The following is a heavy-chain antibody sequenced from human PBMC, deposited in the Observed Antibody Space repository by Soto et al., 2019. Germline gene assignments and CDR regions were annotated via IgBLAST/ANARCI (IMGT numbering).Heavy chain of an antibody. D-gene: IGHD4-17*01. CDR2: INADSGNT. Sequence: ASVKVSCKASGYTFTGCYMHWVRQAPGQGLEWMGWINADSGNTNYSQKFQGRVTMTRDTSASTAYMELSSLRSEDTAVYYCARDAVTTVTSRFDYWGQGTLVTVSS. J-gene: IGHJ4*01. CDR3: ARDAVTTVTSRFDY. V-gene: IGHV1-2*02. CDR1: GYTFTGCY.